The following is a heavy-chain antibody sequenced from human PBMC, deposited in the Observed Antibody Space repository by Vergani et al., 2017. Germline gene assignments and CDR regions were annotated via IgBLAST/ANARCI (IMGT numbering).Heavy chain of an antibody. Sequence: QLQLQESGPGLVKPSATLSLTCSVSGASIRSSNYYWGWIRQPPGKGLEWIASIYYSGSTYYNPSLKSRVTISVDTSKNQFSLKLSSVTAADTAIYFCARRSGGYYSGGKVHPLRTAFDVWVHGTVVTVSS. D-gene: IGHD2-15*01. CDR3: ARRSGGYYSGGKVHPLRTAFDV. V-gene: IGHV4-39*01. CDR2: IYYSGST. CDR1: GASIRSSNYY. J-gene: IGHJ3*01.